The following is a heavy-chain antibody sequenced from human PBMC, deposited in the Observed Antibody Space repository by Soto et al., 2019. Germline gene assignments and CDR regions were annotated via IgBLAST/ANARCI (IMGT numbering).Heavy chain of an antibody. CDR1: GGSISSYY. CDR2: IYYSGST. Sequence: SETLSLTCTVSGGSISSYYWSWIRQPPGKGLEWIGYIYYSGSTNYNPSLKSRVTISVDTSKNQFSLKLSSVTAADTAVYYCARDLALAGGSIGWPEKPTYYCYGMDVCGQGTTVTVSS. CDR3: ARDLALAGGSIGWPEKPTYYCYGMDV. V-gene: IGHV4-59*01. J-gene: IGHJ6*02. D-gene: IGHD6-19*01.